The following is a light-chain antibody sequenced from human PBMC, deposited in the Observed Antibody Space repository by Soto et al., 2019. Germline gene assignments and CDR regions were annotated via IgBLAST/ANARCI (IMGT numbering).Light chain of an antibody. J-gene: IGLJ2*01. CDR2: GSI. Sequence: QSALTQPPSVSGAPGQRVTISCTGSSSNIGAGYDVHWYQQLPGTAPKLLIYGSINRPSGVPDRFSGSKSGTSASLAITGLQAEDEADYYCQSYDSSLSGSVFGGGTKVTVL. V-gene: IGLV1-40*01. CDR1: SSNIGAGYD. CDR3: QSYDSSLSGSV.